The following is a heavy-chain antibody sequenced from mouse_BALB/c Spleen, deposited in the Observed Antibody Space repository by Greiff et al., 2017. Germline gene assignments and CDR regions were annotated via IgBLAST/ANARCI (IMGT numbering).Heavy chain of an antibody. J-gene: IGHJ4*01. D-gene: IGHD2-1*01. Sequence: EVQLQQSGPSLVKPSQTLSLTCSVTGDSITSGYWNWIRKFPGNKLEYMGYISYSGSTYYNPSLKSRISITRDTSKNQYYLQLNSVTTEDTATYYCARDYGNSYAMDYWGQGTSVTVSS. CDR2: ISYSGST. CDR3: ARDYGNSYAMDY. V-gene: IGHV3-8*02. CDR1: GDSITSGY.